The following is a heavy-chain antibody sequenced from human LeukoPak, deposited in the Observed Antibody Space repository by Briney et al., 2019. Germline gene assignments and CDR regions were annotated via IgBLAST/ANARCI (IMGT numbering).Heavy chain of an antibody. CDR3: ARDSHGGSGSYYYFDY. J-gene: IGHJ4*02. CDR1: GYTFTGYY. D-gene: IGHD3-10*01. V-gene: IGHV1-2*02. CDR2: INPNSGGT. Sequence: ASVKVSCKASGYTFTGYYMHWVRQAPGQGLEWMGWINPNSGGTNYAQKFQGRVTMTRDTSISTAYMELSSLRSEDTAVYYCARDSHGGSGSYYYFDYWGQGTLVTVSS.